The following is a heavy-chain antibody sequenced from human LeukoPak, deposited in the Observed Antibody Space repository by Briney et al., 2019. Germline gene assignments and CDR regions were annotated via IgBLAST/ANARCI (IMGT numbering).Heavy chain of an antibody. J-gene: IGHJ3*02. CDR1: GFTFSSYE. D-gene: IGHD2-15*01. V-gene: IGHV3-7*04. Sequence: GGSLRLSCAASGFTFSSYEMNWVRQAPGKGLEWVANIKQDGSEKYYVDSVKGRFTISRDNAQNSLYLQMNSLRAEYTAVYYCARVRGGYCSGGSCYSAFDIWGQGTMVTVSS. CDR3: ARVRGGYCSGGSCYSAFDI. CDR2: IKQDGSEK.